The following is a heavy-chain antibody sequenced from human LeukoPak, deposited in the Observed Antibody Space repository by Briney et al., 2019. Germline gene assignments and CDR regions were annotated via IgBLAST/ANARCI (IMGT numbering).Heavy chain of an antibody. V-gene: IGHV3-74*01. D-gene: IGHD3-10*01. Sequence: GGSLRLSCAVSGFTFSSYWMHWVRQAPGGGLVWVSRINSDGSSTSYADSVKGRFTISRDNAKNTLYLQMNSLRAEDTAVYYCASDPQSGSGSYQGYWGQGTLVTVSS. CDR1: GFTFSSYW. CDR2: INSDGSST. J-gene: IGHJ4*02. CDR3: ASDPQSGSGSYQGY.